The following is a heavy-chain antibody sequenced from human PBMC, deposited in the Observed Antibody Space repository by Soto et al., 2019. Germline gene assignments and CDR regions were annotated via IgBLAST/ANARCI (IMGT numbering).Heavy chain of an antibody. CDR2: ISWNSGSI. D-gene: IGHD1-26*01. Sequence: EVQLVESGGGLVQPGRSLRLSCAASGFTFDDYAMHWVRQAPGKGLEWVSGISWNSGSIGYADSVKGRFTISRDNAKNSLYLQMNSLRAEDTALYYCAKDMGWELLVAFDIWGQGTMVTVSS. J-gene: IGHJ3*02. CDR1: GFTFDDYA. V-gene: IGHV3-9*01. CDR3: AKDMGWELLVAFDI.